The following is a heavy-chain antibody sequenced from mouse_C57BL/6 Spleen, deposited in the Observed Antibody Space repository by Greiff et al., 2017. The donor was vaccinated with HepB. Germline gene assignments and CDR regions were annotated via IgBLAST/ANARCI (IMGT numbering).Heavy chain of an antibody. CDR1: GFSLTSYG. CDR3: AAYSTLYYYAMDY. CDR2: IWSGGST. V-gene: IGHV2-4*01. Sequence: QVQLKESGPGLVQPSQSLSITCTVSGFSLTSYGVHWVRQPPGKGLEWLGVIWSGGSTDYNAAFISRLSISKDNSKSQVFFKMNSLQADDTAIYYCAAYSTLYYYAMDYWGQGTSVTVSS. J-gene: IGHJ4*01. D-gene: IGHD2-5*01.